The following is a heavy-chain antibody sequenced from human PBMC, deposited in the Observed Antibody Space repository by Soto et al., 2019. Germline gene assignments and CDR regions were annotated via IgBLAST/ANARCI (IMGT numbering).Heavy chain of an antibody. CDR1: GYTFNSNY. CDR3: ARAVPRFSRGYYTPYYYYGMEV. Sequence: ASVKVTCEECGYTFNSNYMHWVRHAPEQGLEWLGIINTSGGSTSYAQKFQGRVTMTRDTSTSTAYMELSSLRSEDKAVYYCARAVPRFSRGYYTPYYYYGMEVWGQGTTVTVSS. J-gene: IGHJ6*02. V-gene: IGHV1-46*02. D-gene: IGHD3-22*01. CDR2: INTSGGST.